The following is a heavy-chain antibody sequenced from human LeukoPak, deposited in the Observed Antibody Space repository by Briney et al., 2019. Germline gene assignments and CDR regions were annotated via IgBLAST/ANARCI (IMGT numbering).Heavy chain of an antibody. CDR1: GFTVSNNG. CDR3: AKEPYSGSYFDY. Sequence: GGSLRLSCAASGFTVSNNGLSWFRQAPGKGLEWVSVISGSADRTYYADSVKGRFTISRDNSRGTLFLQMNSLRADDTAVYYCAKEPYSGSYFDYWGQGNLVTVSS. J-gene: IGHJ4*02. V-gene: IGHV3-23*01. CDR2: ISGSADRT. D-gene: IGHD1-26*01.